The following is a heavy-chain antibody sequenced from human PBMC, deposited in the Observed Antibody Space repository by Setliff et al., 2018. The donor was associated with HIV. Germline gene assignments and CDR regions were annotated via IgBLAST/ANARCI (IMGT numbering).Heavy chain of an antibody. CDR2: IFYTGNT. Sequence: PSETLSLTCTVSGGSIGSDDYYWTWIRQPPGKGLELIGYIFYTGNTYYSPSLENRLTISVDTSKNQFSLKLSSVTAADTAVYYCARAMRGVVVTNMYYYYGMDVWGQGTTVTVSS. J-gene: IGHJ6*02. CDR1: GGSIGSDDYY. D-gene: IGHD2-21*02. V-gene: IGHV4-30-4*08. CDR3: ARAMRGVVVTNMYYYYGMDV.